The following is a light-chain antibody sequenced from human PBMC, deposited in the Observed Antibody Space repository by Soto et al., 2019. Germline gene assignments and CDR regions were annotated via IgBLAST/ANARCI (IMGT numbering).Light chain of an antibody. V-gene: IGKV3-15*01. CDR1: QSISTN. CDR2: GAS. CDR3: QQYNKWPPFT. J-gene: IGKJ2*01. Sequence: EIVMTQSPATLPVSPGERVTLSCTASQSISTNLAWYQHKPGQAPRLLIYGASTRPTGIPARFSGSGSETEFTLTISSLQSEDFAVYYCQQYNKWPPFTFRQGPKLEIK.